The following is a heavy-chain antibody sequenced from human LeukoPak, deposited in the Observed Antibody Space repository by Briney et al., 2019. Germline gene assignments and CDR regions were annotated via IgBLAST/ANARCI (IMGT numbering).Heavy chain of an antibody. CDR3: ARGPYYYDSSGYYYTTPVNWYFDL. CDR2: IYYSGST. CDR1: GFTVSSNY. Sequence: GSLRLSCAASGFTVSSNYMSWIRQPPGKGLEWIGYIYYSGSTNYNPSLKSRVTISVDTSKNQFSLKLSSVTAADTAVYYCARGPYYYDSSGYYYTTPVNWYFDLWGRGTLVTVSS. V-gene: IGHV4-59*02. J-gene: IGHJ2*01. D-gene: IGHD3-22*01.